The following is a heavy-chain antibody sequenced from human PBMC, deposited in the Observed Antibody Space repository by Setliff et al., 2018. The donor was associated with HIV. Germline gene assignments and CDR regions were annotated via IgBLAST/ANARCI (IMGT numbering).Heavy chain of an antibody. CDR1: GGSFSGYY. V-gene: IGHV4-34*01. D-gene: IGHD6-6*01. J-gene: IGHJ4*01. Sequence: PSETLSLTCAVYGGSFSGYYWSWICQPPGKGLEWIGEINHSGSTNYNPSLKSRVAISVDTSKNQFSVKLSSVTAADTAVYYCARGRHYSSSAPFAIDFWG. CDR3: ARGRHYSSSAPFAIDF. CDR2: INHSGST.